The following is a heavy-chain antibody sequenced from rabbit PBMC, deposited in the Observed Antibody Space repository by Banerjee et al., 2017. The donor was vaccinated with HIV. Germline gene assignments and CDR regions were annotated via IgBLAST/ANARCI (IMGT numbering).Heavy chain of an antibody. CDR1: GFSFSNKYV. V-gene: IGHV1S45*01. CDR2: IYAGSSGSS. J-gene: IGHJ4*01. CDR3: ARAGSGYRQFDL. D-gene: IGHD8-1*01. Sequence: QEQLVESGGGLVQPEGSLTLTCTASGFSFSNKYVMCWVRQAPGKGLEWIACIYAGSSGSSYYASWAKGRFTISKTSWTTVTLQMTSLTAADTATYFCARAGSGYRQFDLWGPGTLVTVS.